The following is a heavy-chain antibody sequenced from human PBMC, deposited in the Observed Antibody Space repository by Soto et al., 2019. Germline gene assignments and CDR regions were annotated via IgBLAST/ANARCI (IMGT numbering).Heavy chain of an antibody. CDR1: GFTFSSYW. CDR3: AREAVLVVITTDDAFDI. CDR2: IKQDGSEK. V-gene: IGHV3-7*03. D-gene: IGHD3-22*01. J-gene: IGHJ3*02. Sequence: PGGSLRLSCAASGFTFSSYWMSWVRQAPGKGLEWVANIKQDGSEKYYVDSVKGRFTISRDNAKNSLYLQMNSLRAEDTAVYYCAREAVLVVITTDDAFDIWGQGTMVTV.